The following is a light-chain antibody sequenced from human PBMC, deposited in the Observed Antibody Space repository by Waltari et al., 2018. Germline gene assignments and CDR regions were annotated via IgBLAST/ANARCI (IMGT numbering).Light chain of an antibody. J-gene: IGKJ1*01. CDR2: DAS. V-gene: IGKV3-11*01. CDR1: QNIINF. CDR3: HQRRNWPGT. Sequence: EIVLTQSPATLSLSPGDRATLSCRASQNIINFLAWYQQKPGQAPRLLIFDASKRATGIPDRFSGSGSGTDFTLTISSLEPEDFAVYYCHQRRNWPGTFGQGTKVEIK.